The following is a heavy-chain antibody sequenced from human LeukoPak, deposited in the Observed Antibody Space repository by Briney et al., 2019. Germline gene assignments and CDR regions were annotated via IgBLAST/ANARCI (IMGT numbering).Heavy chain of an antibody. D-gene: IGHD7-27*01. CDR2: ISGSGYNT. CDR1: GFTFSSYA. CDR3: ASGLGSLTNY. V-gene: IGHV3-23*01. Sequence: GGSLRLSCVASGFTFSSYAMHWVRQAPGKGLEWVSGISGSGYNTYYADSVKGRFTISRDNSKNTLYLQMNSLRAEDTAVYYRASGLGSLTNYWGQGTLVTVSS. J-gene: IGHJ4*02.